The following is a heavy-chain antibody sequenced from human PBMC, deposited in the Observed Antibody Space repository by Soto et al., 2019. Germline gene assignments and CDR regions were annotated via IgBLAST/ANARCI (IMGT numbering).Heavy chain of an antibody. CDR1: GFKFSNYA. CDR2: ISATGDGT. Sequence: GGSLRLSCAASGFKFSNYAMSWVRQAPGKGLEWVSLISATGDGTYYADSVKGRFTISRDNSHNTLYLQVHSLTAEDTAVYYCAKDRRAGGNSAFYFDFWGQGAQVTVSS. J-gene: IGHJ4*02. V-gene: IGHV3-23*01. D-gene: IGHD3-16*01. CDR3: AKDRRAGGNSAFYFDF.